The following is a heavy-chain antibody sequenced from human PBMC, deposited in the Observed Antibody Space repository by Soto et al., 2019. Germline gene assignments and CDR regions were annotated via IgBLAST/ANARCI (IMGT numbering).Heavy chain of an antibody. CDR1: GFTFSNFA. Sequence: EVQLVASGGGLVQPGGSLRLSCAASGFTFSNFAMNWVRRAPGKGPEWVSYLSGSSRAINYADSVKGRFIVSRDNAKNSLFLHRYSLSDDYSAVYYCARDPSNGNSLVSYCDFWGQGTLVTVSS. CDR2: LSGSSRAI. V-gene: IGHV3-48*02. D-gene: IGHD3-16*01. CDR3: ARDPSNGNSLVSYCDF. J-gene: IGHJ4*02.